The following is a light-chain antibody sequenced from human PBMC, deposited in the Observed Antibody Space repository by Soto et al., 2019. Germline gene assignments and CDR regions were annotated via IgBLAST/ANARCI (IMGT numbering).Light chain of an antibody. Sequence: QSALTQPASVSGSLGRWSTFPGPETTIAVGGYNYVSCSQHPPGKAPKPIIYEVSNRPSWVSNRFSGSKSGNTASLTISGLQPEDEADYYCTSYTRRNTLLFGGGTKLTVL. CDR1: TIAVGGYNY. CDR2: EVS. V-gene: IGLV2-14*01. CDR3: TSYTRRNTLL. J-gene: IGLJ3*02.